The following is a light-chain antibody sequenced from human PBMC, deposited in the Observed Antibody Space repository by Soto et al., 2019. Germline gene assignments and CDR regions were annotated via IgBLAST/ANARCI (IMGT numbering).Light chain of an antibody. V-gene: IGLV2-14*01. CDR1: SSDVGDYTY. CDR3: SSYTTGSTPV. J-gene: IGLJ2*01. Sequence: QSALTQPASVSGSPGQSITISCTGTSSDVGDYTYVSWFQQRPGKAPKLMIYEVTNRPSGVSNRFSGSKSGNTASLTISGLQAEDEADYYCSSYTTGSTPVFGGGTKLTVL. CDR2: EVT.